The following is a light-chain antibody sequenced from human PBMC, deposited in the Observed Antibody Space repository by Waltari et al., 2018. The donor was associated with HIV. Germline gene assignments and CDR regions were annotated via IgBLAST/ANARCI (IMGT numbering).Light chain of an antibody. Sequence: QSALTQPPSTSGTPGQTVTIPCSGSSSNIGDNYVSWSQQPPGTAPKLLLYRNSQRPSGVRDRFSGSKSGTSASLAINDLRSEDEAEYHCAAWDDSLSGWVFGGGTNLTVL. CDR3: AAWDDSLSGWV. CDR1: SSNIGDNY. V-gene: IGLV1-47*01. CDR2: RNS. J-gene: IGLJ3*02.